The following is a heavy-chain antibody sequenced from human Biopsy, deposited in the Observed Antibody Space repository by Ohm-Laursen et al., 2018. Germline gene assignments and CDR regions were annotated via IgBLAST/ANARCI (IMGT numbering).Heavy chain of an antibody. CDR1: GFTFSRYW. V-gene: IGHV3-74*01. D-gene: IGHD4-17*01. CDR3: AKDRWERNLHYGGGVDL. J-gene: IGHJ6*02. Sequence: SLRLSCAASGFTFSRYWIHWVRQAPGKGLLTWVSHTNEDGSHTDYADSVKGRFTVSRDNAKNTMYLQMNSLRAEDTAVYYCAKDRWERNLHYGGGVDLWGQGTTVTVSS. CDR2: TNEDGSHT.